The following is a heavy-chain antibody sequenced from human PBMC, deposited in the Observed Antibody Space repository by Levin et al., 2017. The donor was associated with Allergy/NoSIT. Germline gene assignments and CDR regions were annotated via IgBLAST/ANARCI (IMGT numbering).Heavy chain of an antibody. Sequence: SVKVSCKASGGTLRNSAVSWVRQAPGQGFEWMGGIIPILDTRKYAQKFQARVTIIADGSASTVYMQLSSLRSEDTAVYYCAREGGSGGNPENNFDLWGQGTLVTVSS. CDR1: GGTLRNSA. J-gene: IGHJ4*02. CDR2: IIPILDTR. V-gene: IGHV1-69*13. D-gene: IGHD2-15*01. CDR3: AREGGSGGNPENNFDL.